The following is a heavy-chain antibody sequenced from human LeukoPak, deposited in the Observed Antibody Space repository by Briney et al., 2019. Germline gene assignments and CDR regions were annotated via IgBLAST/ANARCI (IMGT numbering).Heavy chain of an antibody. V-gene: IGHV4-34*01. J-gene: IGHJ4*02. D-gene: IGHD6-25*01. CDR1: GGSFTSYY. Sequence: SETLSLTCAVYGGSFTSYYWSWIRQPPGKGLEWIGEISRTGHTNYNPSLKSRVTMSVETSKNQLSLILSSVTAADTAVYYCARGPYSSGAGYWGQGTLVTVSS. CDR3: ARGPYSSGAGY. CDR2: ISRTGHT.